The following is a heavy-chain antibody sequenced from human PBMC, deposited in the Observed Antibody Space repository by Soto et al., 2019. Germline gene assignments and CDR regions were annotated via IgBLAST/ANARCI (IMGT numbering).Heavy chain of an antibody. CDR3: ARVLTAMVTTDINYYYYYGMDV. D-gene: IGHD5-18*01. V-gene: IGHV1-69*13. CDR2: IIPIFGTA. J-gene: IGHJ6*02. Sequence: SVKVSCKASGGTFSSYAISWVRQAPGQGLEWMGGIIPIFGTANYAQKFQGRVTITADESTSTAYMELSSLRSEDTAVYYCARVLTAMVTTDINYYYYYGMDVWGQGTTVTVSS. CDR1: GGTFSSYA.